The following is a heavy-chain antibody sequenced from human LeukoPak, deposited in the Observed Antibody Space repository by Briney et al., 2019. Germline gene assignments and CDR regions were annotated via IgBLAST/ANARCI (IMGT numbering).Heavy chain of an antibody. CDR2: IGGSGGHI. D-gene: IGHD2-21*02. Sequence: GGSLRLSCAASGFTFTDYALSWVRQVPGKGLEWVSAIGGSGGHIYYADSVRGRFTISRDSSKSMLYLHMNSLRAEDTALYYCAKGQKSGDYWDFFDYWGQGTLVTVSS. CDR3: AKGQKSGDYWDFFDY. V-gene: IGHV3-23*01. CDR1: GFTFTDYA. J-gene: IGHJ4*02.